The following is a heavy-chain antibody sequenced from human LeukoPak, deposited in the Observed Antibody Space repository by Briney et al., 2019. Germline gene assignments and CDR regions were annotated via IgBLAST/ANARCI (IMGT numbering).Heavy chain of an antibody. J-gene: IGHJ4*02. CDR1: GFTFSTYA. CDR3: ARDLEAANTYYFDY. CDR2: ISGSGGST. V-gene: IGHV3-23*01. Sequence: GGSLRLSCAASGFTFSTYAMSWVRQTPEKGLEWVSAISGSGGSTYYADSVKGRFTISRDNSKNTLYLQMNSLRDEDTAVYYCARDLEAANTYYFDYWGQGTMVTVSS. D-gene: IGHD6-13*01.